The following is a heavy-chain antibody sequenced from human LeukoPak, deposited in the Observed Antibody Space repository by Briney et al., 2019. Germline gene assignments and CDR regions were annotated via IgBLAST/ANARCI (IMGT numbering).Heavy chain of an antibody. CDR3: AKVPVRPATPADY. CDR2: IRYDGSNK. Sequence: GGSLRLSCAASGFTFSTFAMIWVRQPPGKGLEWVAFIRYDGSNKYYADSVKGRFTISRDNSKNTLYLQMNSLRAEDTAVYYCAKVPVRPATPADYWGQGTLVTASS. CDR1: GFTFSTFA. J-gene: IGHJ4*02. D-gene: IGHD2-15*01. V-gene: IGHV3-30*02.